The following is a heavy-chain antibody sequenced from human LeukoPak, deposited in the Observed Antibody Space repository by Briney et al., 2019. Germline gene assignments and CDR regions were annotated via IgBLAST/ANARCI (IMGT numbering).Heavy chain of an antibody. D-gene: IGHD3-9*01. J-gene: IGHJ4*02. CDR1: GGSISSYY. V-gene: IGHV4-59*01. Sequence: SETLSLTCTVSGGSISSYYWSWIRQPPGKGLEWLGYICYSGSTNYNPSLKSRVTISVDTSKNQFSLKLSSVTAADTAVYYCARLRYFDWLSVANYFDYWGQGTLVTVSS. CDR2: ICYSGST. CDR3: ARLRYFDWLSVANYFDY.